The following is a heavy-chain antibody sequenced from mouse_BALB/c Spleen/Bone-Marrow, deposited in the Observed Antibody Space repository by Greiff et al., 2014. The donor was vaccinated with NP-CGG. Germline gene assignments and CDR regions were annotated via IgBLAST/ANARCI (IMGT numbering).Heavy chain of an antibody. D-gene: IGHD1-1*01. CDR1: GFSLTDYG. Sequence: QVQLQQSGPGLVAPSQSLSITCNVSGFSLTDYGVSWIRQPPGKGLEWLGVVWGGGITYYYSTLKSRLSITKDNSKSQVFLKMNSLQTDDGAMYYCAKHDTTVVVDYWGQGTSLTVSS. J-gene: IGHJ2*02. V-gene: IGHV2-6-5*01. CDR2: VWGGGIT. CDR3: AKHDTTVVVDY.